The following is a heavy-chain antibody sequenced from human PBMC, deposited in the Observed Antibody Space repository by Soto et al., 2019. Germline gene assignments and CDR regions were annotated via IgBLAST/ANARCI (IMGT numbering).Heavy chain of an antibody. CDR2: ISATGTT. CDR3: ARPRGGGGSPPV. Sequence: QVQLQESGPGLVEPSETLSLTCTVSGDSMSSYYWSWIRQSAEKGLEWIGRISATGTTSYIPSLQSRIRLSIDTSKNQFSLKLSSVTAADTAVYYCARPRGGGGSPPVWGQGTMVTVSS. V-gene: IGHV4-4*07. CDR1: GDSMSSYY. J-gene: IGHJ3*01. D-gene: IGHD2-15*01.